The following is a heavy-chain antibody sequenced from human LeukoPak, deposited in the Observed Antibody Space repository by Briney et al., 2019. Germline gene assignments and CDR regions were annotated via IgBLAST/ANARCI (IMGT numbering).Heavy chain of an antibody. J-gene: IGHJ4*02. CDR3: VRDMGYYDKV. Sequence: GGSLRLSCATSGFTFSTSWMHWVRQAPGKGLVWVSRINTDGNTRDYADSVKGRFTISRDNAKNTLYLQMNSLRAEDTAVYYCVRDMGYYDKVWGQGTLVTVTS. D-gene: IGHD3-22*01. V-gene: IGHV3-74*01. CDR2: INTDGNTR. CDR1: GFTFSTSW.